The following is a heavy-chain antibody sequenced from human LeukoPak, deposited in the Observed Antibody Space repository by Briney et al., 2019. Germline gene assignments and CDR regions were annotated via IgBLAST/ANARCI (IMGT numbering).Heavy chain of an antibody. Sequence: QPGGSLRLSCAASGFTFSSYDMHWVRQATTKGVEWVSANGTAGDTYYPGSVKGRFTISRENAKNSLYLQMNSLRAGDTAVYYCARGLALGNAFDIWGQGTMVTVSS. CDR2: NGTAGDT. J-gene: IGHJ3*02. CDR3: ARGLALGNAFDI. V-gene: IGHV3-13*01. CDR1: GFTFSSYD.